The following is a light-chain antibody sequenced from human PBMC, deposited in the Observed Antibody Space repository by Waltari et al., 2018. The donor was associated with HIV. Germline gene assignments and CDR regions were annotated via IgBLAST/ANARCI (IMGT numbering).Light chain of an antibody. Sequence: ILLTQSPATVSVSPGERATLSCTASQSIFSNLAWYQHRPGQAPRLLIYDASTRGACVPDRFSGTASGTEFTLTISNLQSEDVGLYYCQQYNEWLALTFGGGTRVEV. V-gene: IGKV3-15*01. J-gene: IGKJ4*01. CDR2: DAS. CDR1: QSIFSN. CDR3: QQYNEWLALT.